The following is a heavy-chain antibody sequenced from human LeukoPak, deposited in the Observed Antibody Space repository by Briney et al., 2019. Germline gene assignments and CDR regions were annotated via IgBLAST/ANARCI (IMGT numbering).Heavy chain of an antibody. CDR2: IYYSGST. V-gene: IGHV4-39*01. CDR1: GGSISSSSCY. D-gene: IGHD6-13*01. J-gene: IGHJ4*02. Sequence: SETLSLTCTVSGGSISSSSCYWGWIRQPPGKGLEWIGSIYYSGSTYYNPSLKSRVTISVDTSKNQFSLKLSSVTAADTAVYYCARLGIAAAGVKKIDYWGQGTLVTVSS. CDR3: ARLGIAAAGVKKIDY.